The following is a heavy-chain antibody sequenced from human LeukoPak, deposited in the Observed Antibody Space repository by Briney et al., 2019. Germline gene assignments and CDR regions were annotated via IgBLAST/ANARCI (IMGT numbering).Heavy chain of an antibody. CDR1: GFTFGDYA. J-gene: IGHJ4*02. Sequence: GGSLRLSCTASGFTFGDYAMSWVRQAPGKGLEWVGFIRSKAYGGTTEYAASVKGRFTISRDDSKSIAYLQMNSLKTEDTAVYYCTRGYYDSSGYPNWGQGTLVTVSS. D-gene: IGHD3-22*01. CDR2: IRSKAYGGTT. CDR3: TRGYYDSSGYPN. V-gene: IGHV3-49*04.